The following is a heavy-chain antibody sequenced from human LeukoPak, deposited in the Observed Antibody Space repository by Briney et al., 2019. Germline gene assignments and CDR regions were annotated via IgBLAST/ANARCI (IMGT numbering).Heavy chain of an antibody. V-gene: IGHV4-30-2*01. CDR2: IYHSGST. CDR3: ASLETYYYDSSGYTN. J-gene: IGHJ4*02. D-gene: IGHD3-22*01. CDR1: GGSISSGGYY. Sequence: SETLSLTCTVSGGSISSGGYYWSWLRQPPGKGLEWIGYIYHSGSTYYNPSLKSRVTISVDRSKNQFSLKLSSVTAADTAVYYCASLETYYYDSSGYTNWGQGTLVTVSS.